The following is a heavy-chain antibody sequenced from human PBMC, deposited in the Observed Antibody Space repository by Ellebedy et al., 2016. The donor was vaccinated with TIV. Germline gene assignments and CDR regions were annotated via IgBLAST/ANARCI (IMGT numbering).Heavy chain of an antibody. CDR2: ISSNSSTI. CDR1: GFTFSSYS. CDR3: ARDRGAAADPFFDY. V-gene: IGHV3-48*02. J-gene: IGHJ4*02. D-gene: IGHD6-13*01. Sequence: GESLKISXAASGFTFSSYSMNWVRQASGKGLEWVSYISSNSSTIYYADSVKGRFTISRDNAKNSLYLQMNSLRDEDTAVYYCARDRGAAADPFFDYWGQGTLVTVSS.